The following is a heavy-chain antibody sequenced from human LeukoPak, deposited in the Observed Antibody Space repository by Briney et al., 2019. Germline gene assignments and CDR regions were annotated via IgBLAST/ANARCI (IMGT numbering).Heavy chain of an antibody. CDR1: GYTFTSYY. V-gene: IGHV1-46*01. CDR2: INPSGGST. CDR3: AREDPYSYGYVFDY. D-gene: IGHD5-18*01. Sequence: ASVTVSCKASGYTFTSYYMHWVRQAPGQGLEWMGIINPSGGSTSYAQKFQGRVTMTRDTSISTAYMELSRLRSDDTAVYYCAREDPYSYGYVFDYWGQGTLVTVSS. J-gene: IGHJ4*02.